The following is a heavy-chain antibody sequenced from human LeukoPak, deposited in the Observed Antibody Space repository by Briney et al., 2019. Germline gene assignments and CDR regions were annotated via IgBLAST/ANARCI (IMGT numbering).Heavy chain of an antibody. CDR1: GFTFSSYA. CDR2: ISGSGGST. Sequence: GGSLRLSCAASGFTFSSYAISWVRQAPGKGLEWVSAISGSGGSTYYADSVKGRYTISRDNSKNTLYLQMNSLSSEDTAVYFCANDAAQQQLSNLFYGMDVWGQGTTVTVFS. J-gene: IGHJ6*02. D-gene: IGHD6-13*01. V-gene: IGHV3-23*01. CDR3: ANDAAQQQLSNLFYGMDV.